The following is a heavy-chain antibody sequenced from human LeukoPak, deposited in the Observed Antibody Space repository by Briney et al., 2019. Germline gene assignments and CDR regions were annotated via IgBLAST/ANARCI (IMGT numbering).Heavy chain of an antibody. CDR3: ATAPAAADSF. Sequence: GGSLRLSCAASGFTFSSFCVTWVRQAPGKGLEWVANINRDGSAKTYVDSVKGRFIISRDNAKNSVYLRMSSLRAEDTAVYYCATAPAAADSFWGQGTLVAVYS. CDR2: INRDGSAK. V-gene: IGHV3-7*01. CDR1: GFTFSSFC. D-gene: IGHD6-13*01. J-gene: IGHJ4*02.